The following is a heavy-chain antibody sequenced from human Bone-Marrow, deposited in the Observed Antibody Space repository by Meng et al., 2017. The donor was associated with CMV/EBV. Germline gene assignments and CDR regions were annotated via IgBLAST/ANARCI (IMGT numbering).Heavy chain of an antibody. V-gene: IGHV4-34*01. CDR2: INHSGST. CDR3: ARGGMVASIRNYYYGMDV. Sequence: SETLSLTCAVYGGSFSGYYWSWIRQPPGKGLEWIGEINHSGSTNYNPSLKSRVTISVDTSKNQFSLKLSSVTAADTAVYYCARGGMVASIRNYYYGMDVWGQGTTVTVSS. CDR1: GGSFSGYY. J-gene: IGHJ6*02. D-gene: IGHD5-24*01.